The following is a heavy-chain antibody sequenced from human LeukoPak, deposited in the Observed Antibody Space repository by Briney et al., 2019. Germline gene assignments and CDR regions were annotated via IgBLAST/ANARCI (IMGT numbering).Heavy chain of an antibody. J-gene: IGHJ6*03. CDR3: AKEGRYCSSTSCYPFYYYMDV. CDR2: ISGSGGST. Sequence: AGGSLRLSCAASGFTFSSYVMSWVRQAPGKGLEWVSAISGSGGSTYYADSVKGRFTISRDNSKNTLYLQMNSLRAEDTAVYYCAKEGRYCSSTSCYPFYYYMDVWGKGTTVTVSS. CDR1: GFTFSSYV. V-gene: IGHV3-23*01. D-gene: IGHD2-2*01.